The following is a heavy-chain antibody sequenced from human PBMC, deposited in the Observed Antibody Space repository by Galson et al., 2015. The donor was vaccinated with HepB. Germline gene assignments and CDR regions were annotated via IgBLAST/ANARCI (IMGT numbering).Heavy chain of an antibody. CDR3: ASDKSSSSLDY. D-gene: IGHD6-6*01. Sequence: CAIAGDRVSRNSAAWKWMRPSPSRGHEGLGRTYYRSKWYDEYAVPVKSRITINPDTAKNQFSLQLNSVTPTDKAVYYCASDKSSSSLDYWGQGTLVTVSS. CDR2: TYYRSKWYD. V-gene: IGHV6-1*01. J-gene: IGHJ4*02. CDR1: GDRVSRNSAA.